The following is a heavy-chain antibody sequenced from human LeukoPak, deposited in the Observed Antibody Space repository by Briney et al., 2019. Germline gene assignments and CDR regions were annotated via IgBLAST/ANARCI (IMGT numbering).Heavy chain of an antibody. CDR2: IYPGDSDT. J-gene: IGHJ3*01. D-gene: IGHD2-21*02. V-gene: IGHV5-51*01. Sequence: PGESLKISCKSSGYSFSSYWIAWVRQMPGRGLEWMGVIYPGDSDTRYSPSFRGQVTLSVDRTLTTAYLQWSSLKASDTAMYYCARRGGGDLSDAFDFWGPGTVVTVSS. CDR1: GYSFSSYW. CDR3: ARRGGGDLSDAFDF.